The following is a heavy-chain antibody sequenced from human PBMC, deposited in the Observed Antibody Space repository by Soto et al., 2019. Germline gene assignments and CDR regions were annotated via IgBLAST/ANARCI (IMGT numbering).Heavy chain of an antibody. CDR2: ISSSSSYI. CDR3: ARDPPSTGAFDI. D-gene: IGHD2-2*01. CDR1: GFTFSSYS. V-gene: IGHV3-21*01. Sequence: EVRLVESGGGLVKPGGSLRLSCAASGFTFSSYSMNWVRQAPGKGLEWVSSISSSSSYIYYADSVKGRFTISRDNAKNSLYLQMNSLRAEDTAVYYCARDPPSTGAFDIWGQGTMVTVSS. J-gene: IGHJ3*02.